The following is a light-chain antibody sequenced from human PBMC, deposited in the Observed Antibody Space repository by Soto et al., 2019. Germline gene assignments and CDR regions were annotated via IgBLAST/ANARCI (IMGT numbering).Light chain of an antibody. V-gene: IGLV2-14*03. Sequence: QSALTQPASVSGSPGQSITISCTGASSDYGRNYVSWYQQQHPGKAPKLTIYDVSNRPSGVSNRFSGSKFDNTASLTISGLRPEDESDYYCSSFSSNTLVFGGGTKLTVL. CDR2: DVS. CDR3: SSFSSNTLV. CDR1: SSDYGRNY. J-gene: IGLJ2*01.